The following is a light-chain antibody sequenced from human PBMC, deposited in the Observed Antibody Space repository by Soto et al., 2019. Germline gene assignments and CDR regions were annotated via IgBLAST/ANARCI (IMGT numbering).Light chain of an antibody. CDR2: AAS. J-gene: IGKJ4*01. CDR1: QDISSW. Sequence: DIQMTQSPSSVSASIGDRVTITCWASQDISSWLAWYQQKPGKAPKLLIYAASSLQSGVPSRFSGSGSGTHFTLTMSSLQPDDFATYYCQQANSVLTFGGGTKVEI. CDR3: QQANSVLT. V-gene: IGKV1-12*01.